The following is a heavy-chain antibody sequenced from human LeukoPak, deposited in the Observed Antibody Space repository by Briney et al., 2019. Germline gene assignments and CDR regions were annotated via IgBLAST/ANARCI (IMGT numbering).Heavy chain of an antibody. CDR1: VGSFSGYY. J-gene: IGHJ6*03. CDR2: INHSGTT. Sequence: SETLSLTCAVYVGSFSGYYWSCIPHPPGKGLEWIGEINHSGTTNYNPSLTSRVTVSVDTSMNQFSLKLSSVTAADTAVYYCASSRVYSRSLWYYYMDVWGKGTTVTVSS. V-gene: IGHV4-34*01. CDR3: ASSRVYSRSLWYYYMDV. D-gene: IGHD6-13*01.